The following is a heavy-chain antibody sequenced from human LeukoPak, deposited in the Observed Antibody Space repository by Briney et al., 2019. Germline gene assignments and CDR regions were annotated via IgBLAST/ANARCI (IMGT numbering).Heavy chain of an antibody. CDR2: IKQDGSEK. D-gene: IGHD3-10*01. V-gene: IGHV3-7*03. CDR1: GFTFSNSW. CDR3: AHFRGLGS. Sequence: GGSLRLSCAASGFTFSNSWMTWVRQAPGKGLEWVANIKQDGSEKYYVDSVKGRFTISRDNAKNSLYLQMNSLRAEDMAVYYCAHFRGLGSWGQGTLVTVSS. J-gene: IGHJ4*02.